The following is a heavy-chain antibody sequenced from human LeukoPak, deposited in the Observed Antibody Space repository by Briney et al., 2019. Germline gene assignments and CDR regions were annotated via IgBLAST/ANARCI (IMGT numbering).Heavy chain of an antibody. CDR2: INDGGSGK. V-gene: IGHV3-7*03. D-gene: IGHD4-17*01. J-gene: IGHJ4*02. CDR3: ARAVTSTEGY. CDR1: GFVFSNYW. Sequence: GGSLRLSCAASGFVFSNYWMTWVRQAPGKGLAWVASINDGGSGKYYVDSVKGRFTISRDNAQKSLYLEMHSLRAEDTAVYYCARAVTSTEGYWGQGTLVTVSS.